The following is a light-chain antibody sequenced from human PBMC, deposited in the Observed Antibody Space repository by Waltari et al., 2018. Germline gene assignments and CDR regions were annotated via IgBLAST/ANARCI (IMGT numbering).Light chain of an antibody. J-gene: IGLJ2*01. CDR2: EDI. V-gene: IGLV3-10*01. CDR3: YSTDSSGNRV. CDR1: ALPKKS. Sequence: SYELTQPPSVSVSPGQTARITCPGDALPKKSAYWYQQKSGQAPVLVIYEDIKRPSGIPERFSGSSSGTMATLTISGAQVEDEADYYCYSTDSSGNRVFGGGTKLTVL.